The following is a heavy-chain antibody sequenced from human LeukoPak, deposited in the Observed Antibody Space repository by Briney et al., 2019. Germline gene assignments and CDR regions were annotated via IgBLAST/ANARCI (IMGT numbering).Heavy chain of an antibody. V-gene: IGHV6-1*01. J-gene: IGHJ4*02. CDR3: ARETSHFDY. CDR2: TYYRSKWYH. Sequence: SQTLSLTCVISGDTVSSNSAAWNWIRQSPSIGLEWLGRTYYRSKWYHDYAVCVKGRITINPDTSKNQFFLQLNSVTPEDTAVYYCARETSHFDYWGQGTLVTVSS. CDR1: GDTVSSNSAA.